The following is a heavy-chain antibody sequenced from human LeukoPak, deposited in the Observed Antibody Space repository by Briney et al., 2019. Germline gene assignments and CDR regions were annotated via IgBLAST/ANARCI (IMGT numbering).Heavy chain of an antibody. Sequence: ASVKVSCKASGYTFTGYYMHWVRQVPGQALEWMGWINPNSGGTNYAQKFQGRVTMTRDTSTTTAYMELSRLRSDDTAVCYCARGFSSWYLSPYYLEYCGQGTPVTVSS. CDR2: INPNSGGT. CDR3: ARGFSSWYLSPYYLEY. D-gene: IGHD6-13*01. J-gene: IGHJ4*02. V-gene: IGHV1-2*02. CDR1: GYTFTGYY.